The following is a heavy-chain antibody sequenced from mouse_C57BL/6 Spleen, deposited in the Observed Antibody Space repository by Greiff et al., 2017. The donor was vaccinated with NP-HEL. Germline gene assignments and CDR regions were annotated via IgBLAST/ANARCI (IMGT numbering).Heavy chain of an antibody. CDR2: IDPSDSET. Sequence: QVQLQQPGAELVRPGSSVKLSCKASGYTFTSYWMHWVKQRPIQGLEWIGNIDPSDSETHYNQKFKDKATLTVDKSSSTAYMQLSSLTSEDSAVFSCARDGAQATYYDYWGQGATLTVSS. V-gene: IGHV1-52*01. J-gene: IGHJ2*01. CDR1: GYTFTSYW. CDR3: ARDGAQATYYDY. D-gene: IGHD3-2*02.